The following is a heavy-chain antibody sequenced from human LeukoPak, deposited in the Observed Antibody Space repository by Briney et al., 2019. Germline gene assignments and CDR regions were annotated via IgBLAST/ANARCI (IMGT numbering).Heavy chain of an antibody. D-gene: IGHD1-26*01. CDR1: GFTFSSYW. J-gene: IGHJ4*02. CDR2: IYSGGST. V-gene: IGHV3-53*01. CDR3: ARASGSSKGYFDY. Sequence: GGSLRLSCAASGFTFSSYWMSWVRQAPGKGLEWVSVIYSGGSTYYADSVKGRFTISRDNSKNTLYLQMNSLRAEDTAVYYCARASGSSKGYFDYWGQGTLVTVSS.